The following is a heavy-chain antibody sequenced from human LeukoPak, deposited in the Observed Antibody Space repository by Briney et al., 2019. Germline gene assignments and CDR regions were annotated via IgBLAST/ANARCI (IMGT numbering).Heavy chain of an antibody. V-gene: IGHV1-69*04. CDR2: IIPIFGIA. CDR3: ARGSGSYDY. D-gene: IGHD1-26*01. Sequence: AVKVSCKASGGTFSSYAISWVRQAPGQGLEWMGRIIPIFGIANYAQKFQGRVTITADKSTSTAYMKLSSLRSEDTAVYYCARGSGSYDYWGQGTLVTVSS. CDR1: GGTFSSYA. J-gene: IGHJ4*02.